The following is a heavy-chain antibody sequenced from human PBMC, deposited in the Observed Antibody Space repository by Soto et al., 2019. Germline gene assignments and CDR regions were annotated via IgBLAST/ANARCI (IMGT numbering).Heavy chain of an antibody. CDR3: AKQRYFDY. V-gene: IGHV5-51*01. CDR2: IYPGDSNI. Sequence: VQLVQSGAEVKKPGESLRISCQASGYIFHNYWIGWVRQMPGKGLEWLGIIYPGDSNIRYNPAFQGQVTISADKSLSTTFLHCSSLKASDTAMYYCAKQRYFDYWGQGTLVTVSS. CDR1: GYIFHNYW. J-gene: IGHJ4*02.